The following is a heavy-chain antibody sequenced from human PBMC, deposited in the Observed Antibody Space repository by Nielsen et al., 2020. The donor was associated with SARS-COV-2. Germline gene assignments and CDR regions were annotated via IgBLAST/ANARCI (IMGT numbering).Heavy chain of an antibody. CDR1: GYTFTSYA. CDR2: INAGNGNT. CDR3: AVLPREAGTEGSTDY. V-gene: IGHV1-3*01. D-gene: IGHD6-19*01. J-gene: IGHJ4*02. Sequence: ASVKVSCKASGYTFTSYAMHWVRQAPGQRLEWMGWINAGNGNTKYSQKFQGRVTITRDTSASTAHMELSSLRSEDTAVYYCAVLPREAGTEGSTDYWGQGTLVTVSS.